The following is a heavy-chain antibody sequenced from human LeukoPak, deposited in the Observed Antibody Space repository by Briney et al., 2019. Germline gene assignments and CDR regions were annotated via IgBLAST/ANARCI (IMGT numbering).Heavy chain of an antibody. CDR2: IGATGDNT. CDR1: GFTFSNYA. J-gene: IGHJ4*02. Sequence: PGGSLRLSCAASGFTFSNYAMIWVRQAPGKGLEWVSGIGATGDNTYYADSVKGRFTISRDNSKSTLFLQMNSLRADDTAVYYCAKDANYGDYSLESYFDYWGQGTPVTVSS. D-gene: IGHD4-17*01. CDR3: AKDANYGDYSLESYFDY. V-gene: IGHV3-23*01.